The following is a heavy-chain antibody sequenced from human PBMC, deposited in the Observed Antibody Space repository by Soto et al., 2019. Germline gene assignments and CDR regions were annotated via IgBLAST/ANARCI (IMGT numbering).Heavy chain of an antibody. V-gene: IGHV4-39*01. Sequence: QLQLQESGPGLVKPSETLSLTCTVSGGSISSNSYYWAWIRQPPGKGLEWIGSIYYSGSTYYNPSLKSRVTMTVDPSKNLCSPKLSSVTAADTAVYYCARTTVTTYGYYYYYMDVWGKGTTVTVSS. CDR2: IYYSGST. CDR1: GGSISSNSYY. CDR3: ARTTVTTYGYYYYYMDV. J-gene: IGHJ6*03. D-gene: IGHD4-17*01.